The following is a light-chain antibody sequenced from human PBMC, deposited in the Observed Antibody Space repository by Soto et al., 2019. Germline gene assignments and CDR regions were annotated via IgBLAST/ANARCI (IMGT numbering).Light chain of an antibody. CDR3: QQYYSYSYT. CDR1: QSISTW. CDR2: KAS. J-gene: IGKJ2*01. Sequence: DIQMIQSPSTLSASVGDRVTITCRASQSISTWLAWYQQKPGKPPKLLIYKASSLQSGVPSRFSGSGSGTEFTLTISSLQPDDFATYYCQQYYSYSYTFGQGTKVDIK. V-gene: IGKV1-5*03.